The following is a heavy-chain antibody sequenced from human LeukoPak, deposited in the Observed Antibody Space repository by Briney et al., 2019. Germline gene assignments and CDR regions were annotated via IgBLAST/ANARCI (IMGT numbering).Heavy chain of an antibody. J-gene: IGHJ6*02. CDR3: ARSSDYYYYGMDV. Sequence: GGSLRLSCAASGFIFSDYYMSWIRQAPGKGLEWVSYISSSGSTIYYADSVKGRFTISRDNAKNSLYLQMNSLRAEDTAVYYCARSSDYYYYGMDVWGQGTTVTVSS. CDR1: GFIFSDYY. V-gene: IGHV3-11*04. CDR2: ISSSGSTI. D-gene: IGHD3-22*01.